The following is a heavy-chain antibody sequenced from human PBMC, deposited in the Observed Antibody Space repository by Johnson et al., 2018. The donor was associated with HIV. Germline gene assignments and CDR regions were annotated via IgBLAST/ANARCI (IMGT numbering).Heavy chain of an antibody. CDR3: ARDGGIGSTREDACDI. J-gene: IGHJ3*02. D-gene: IGHD2-2*01. Sequence: QMLLVESGGGVVQPGRSLRLSCAASGFTFSSYAMHWVRQAPGKGLEWVAVISYDGSNKYYADSVKGRFTISRDTSKNTLYLQMNSLRAEDTAVYYCARDGGIGSTREDACDIWGQGTMVIVSS. CDR2: ISYDGSNK. V-gene: IGHV3-30-3*01. CDR1: GFTFSSYA.